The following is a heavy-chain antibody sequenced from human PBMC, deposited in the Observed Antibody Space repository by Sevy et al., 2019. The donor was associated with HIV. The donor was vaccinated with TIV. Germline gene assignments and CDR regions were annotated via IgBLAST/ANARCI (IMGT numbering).Heavy chain of an antibody. D-gene: IGHD6-13*01. CDR3: ARGLRGVYSSPRGAGDYYYGMDV. V-gene: IGHV1-69*13. CDR1: GGTFSSYA. J-gene: IGHJ6*02. Sequence: ASVKVSCKASGGTFSSYAISWVRQAPGQGLEWMGGIIPIFGTANYAQKFQGRVTITPDESTSTAYMELSSLRSEDTAVYYCARGLRGVYSSPRGAGDYYYGMDVWGQGTTVTVSS. CDR2: IIPIFGTA.